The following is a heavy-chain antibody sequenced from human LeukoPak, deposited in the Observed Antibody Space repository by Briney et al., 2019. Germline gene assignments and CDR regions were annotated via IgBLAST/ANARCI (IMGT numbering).Heavy chain of an antibody. V-gene: IGHV3-30*02. Sequence: GGSLRLSCAASGFTFSSYGMHWVRQAPGKGLEWVAFIRYDESKTYYADSVRGRFTISRDNSKNTLYLQMNGLRLEDTAIYYCVKGYGGSHFDYWGQGALVAVSS. D-gene: IGHD4-23*01. J-gene: IGHJ4*02. CDR2: IRYDESKT. CDR1: GFTFSSYG. CDR3: VKGYGGSHFDY.